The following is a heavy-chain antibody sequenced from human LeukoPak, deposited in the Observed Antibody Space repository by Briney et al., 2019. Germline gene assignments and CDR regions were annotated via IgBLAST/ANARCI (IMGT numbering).Heavy chain of an antibody. V-gene: IGHV1-2*02. J-gene: IGHJ5*02. D-gene: IGHD3-10*01. Sequence: ASVKVSCKASGYTFTGYYIHWVRQAPGQGLEWMGWINSNSGGTNYAQKFQGRVTMTRDTSISTAYMELSRLRSDDTAVYYCAREEWFGEEENNWFDPWGQGTLVTVSS. CDR1: GYTFTGYY. CDR3: AREEWFGEEENNWFDP. CDR2: INSNSGGT.